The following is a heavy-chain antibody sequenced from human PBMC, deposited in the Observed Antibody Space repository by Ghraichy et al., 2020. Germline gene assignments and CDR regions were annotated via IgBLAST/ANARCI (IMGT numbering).Heavy chain of an antibody. V-gene: IGHV1-2*02. J-gene: IGHJ4*02. CDR1: GYTFTGYY. Sequence: ASVKVSCKASGYTFTGYYMHWVRQAPGQGLEWMGWINPNSGGTNYAQKFQGRVTMTRDTSISTAYMELSRLRSDDTAVYYCARSRDGYIVSGYWGQGTLVTVSS. CDR3: ARSRDGYIVSGY. CDR2: INPNSGGT. D-gene: IGHD5-24*01.